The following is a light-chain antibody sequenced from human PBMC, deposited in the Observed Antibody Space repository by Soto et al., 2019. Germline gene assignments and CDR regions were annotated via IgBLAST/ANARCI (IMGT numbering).Light chain of an antibody. CDR2: AAF. J-gene: IGKJ4*01. CDR1: QGISSY. V-gene: IGKV1-9*01. CDR3: QQLNSYPLT. Sequence: IQLTQSPSFLSASVGDRVTITCRASQGISSYLAWYQQKPGKAPKLLIYAAFTLQSGVPSRFSGSGSGTEFSLTISSLQAEDFATYYCQQLNSYPLTFGGGTKVEIK.